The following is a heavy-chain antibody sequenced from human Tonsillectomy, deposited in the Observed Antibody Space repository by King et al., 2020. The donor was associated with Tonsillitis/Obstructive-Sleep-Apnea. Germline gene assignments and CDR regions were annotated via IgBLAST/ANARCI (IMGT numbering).Heavy chain of an antibody. CDR3: ASHIVGAYYFDY. CDR2: IYYSGST. V-gene: IGHV4-59*08. Sequence: VQLQESGPGLVKPSETLSLTCTVSGGSISSYYWSWIRQPPGKGLEWIGYIYYSGSTNYNPSLKSRDTISVDTSKNQFSLKLSSVTAADTAVYYCASHIVGAYYFDYWGQGTLVTVSS. CDR1: GGSISSYY. D-gene: IGHD1-26*01. J-gene: IGHJ4*02.